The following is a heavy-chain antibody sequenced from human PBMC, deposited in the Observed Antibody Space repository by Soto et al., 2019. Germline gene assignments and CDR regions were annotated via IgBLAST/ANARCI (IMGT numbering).Heavy chain of an antibody. D-gene: IGHD2-2*01. CDR2: ISSTSSTI. V-gene: IGHV3-48*04. J-gene: IGHJ5*02. CDR1: GFTFRTYS. Sequence: GGSLRLSCAASGFTFRTYSMNWVRQAPGKGLEWVSYISSTSSTIYYADSVKGRFTISRDNAKNTLYLQMNSLRAEDTAVYYCARGASCISTSCRFDPWGQGTLVTVSS. CDR3: ARGASCISTSCRFDP.